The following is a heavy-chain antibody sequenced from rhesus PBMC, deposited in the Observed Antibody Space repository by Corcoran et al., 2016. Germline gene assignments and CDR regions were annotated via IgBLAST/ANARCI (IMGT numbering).Heavy chain of an antibody. V-gene: IGHV3-30*02. J-gene: IGHJ4*01. CDR2: IKRKADGETA. CDR1: GFTFSNSW. CDR3: TTDLVSLDY. D-gene: IGHD2-39*01. Sequence: EVQLVESGAGWVQPGGSMRLSCAASGFTFSNSWMSWVCQAPGKGREWVARIKRKADGETADYAASVKGRFTISRDDSKNTLYLQMNSLKTEDTAVYYCTTDLVSLDYWGQGVLVTVSS.